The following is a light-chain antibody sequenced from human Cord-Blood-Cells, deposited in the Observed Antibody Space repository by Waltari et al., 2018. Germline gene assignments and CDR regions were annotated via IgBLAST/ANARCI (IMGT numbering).Light chain of an antibody. CDR3: SSYTSSSTPYV. CDR2: EVS. V-gene: IGLV2-14*01. J-gene: IGLJ1*01. CDR1: SRYVGGCNY. Sequence: QSALTPPASVSGSPGHSITIPCTGTSRYVGGCNYVSWYQQHPGKAPKLMIYEVSNRPSGVSNRFSGSKSGNTASLTISGLQAEDEADYYCSSYTSSSTPYVFGTGTKVTVL.